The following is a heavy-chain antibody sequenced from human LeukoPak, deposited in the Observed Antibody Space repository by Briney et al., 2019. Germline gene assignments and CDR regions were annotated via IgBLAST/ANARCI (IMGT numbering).Heavy chain of an antibody. J-gene: IGHJ4*02. CDR3: TSLGATGFYAFDY. V-gene: IGHV3-15*01. CDR2: IKSKPDGGTT. Sequence: GGSLRLSCAASGFSFNNVWMSWVRQAPGKGLEWVGHIKSKPDGGTTECAAPVKGRFTISRDDSKNTLYLQMNSLRTEDTAVYYCTSLGATGFYAFDYWGQGTLVTVSS. D-gene: IGHD2/OR15-2a*01. CDR1: GFSFNNVW.